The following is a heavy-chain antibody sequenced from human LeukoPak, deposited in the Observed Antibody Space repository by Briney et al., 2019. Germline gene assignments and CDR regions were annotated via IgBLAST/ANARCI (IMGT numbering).Heavy chain of an antibody. CDR3: ARSVEMATIGDWFDP. Sequence: SETLSLTCTVSGYSISSGYYWGWIRQPPGKGLEWIGSIYHSGSTYYNPSLQSRVTISVDTSKNQFSLKLSSVTAADTAVYYCARSVEMATIGDWFDPWGQGTLVTVSS. J-gene: IGHJ5*02. CDR1: GYSISSGYY. V-gene: IGHV4-38-2*02. D-gene: IGHD5-24*01. CDR2: IYHSGST.